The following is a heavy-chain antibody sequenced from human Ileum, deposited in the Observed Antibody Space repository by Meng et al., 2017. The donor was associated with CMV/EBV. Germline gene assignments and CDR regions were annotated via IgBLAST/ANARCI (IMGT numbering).Heavy chain of an antibody. CDR2: IDYDGSSA. CDR3: ARVATLSTIPLFDP. V-gene: IGHV3-74*01. D-gene: IGHD3-3*01. Sequence: GESLKISCAASGFTVSDYWMHWVRQAPGKGLVWVSRIDYDGSSATYADSVEGRFTIPRDNAKNTLYLQMNSLTAEDTAVYYCARVATLSTIPLFDPWGQGTLVTVSS. J-gene: IGHJ5*02. CDR1: GFTVSDYW.